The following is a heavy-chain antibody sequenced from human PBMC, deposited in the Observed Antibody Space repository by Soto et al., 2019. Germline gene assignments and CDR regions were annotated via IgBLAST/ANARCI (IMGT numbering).Heavy chain of an antibody. CDR3: ALVRGEDN. Sequence: EVQLVESGGGLVQPGGSLRLSCVASGFTFSDHYIDWLRQAPGKGLEWVGRSRNKANSYTKDYGASVKGRFTISRDDSKNSLYLQMISLRTEDTAVYYCALVRGEDNWGQGTLVIVSS. V-gene: IGHV3-72*01. J-gene: IGHJ4*02. CDR1: GFTFSDHY. D-gene: IGHD3-10*01. CDR2: SRNKANSYTK.